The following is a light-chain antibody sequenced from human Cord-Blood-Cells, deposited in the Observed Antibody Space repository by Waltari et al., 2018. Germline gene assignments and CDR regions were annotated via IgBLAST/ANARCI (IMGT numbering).Light chain of an antibody. CDR2: DDS. V-gene: IGLV3-21*03. Sequence: SYVLTQPPSVSVAPGKTARITCGGNNIGSKSVHWYQQKSGQAPVLVVYDDSDRPSGIPDGFTGANSGNTATLTISRVEAGDEADYYCQVWDSSSDHWVFGGGTKLTVL. J-gene: IGLJ3*02. CDR1: NIGSKS. CDR3: QVWDSSSDHWV.